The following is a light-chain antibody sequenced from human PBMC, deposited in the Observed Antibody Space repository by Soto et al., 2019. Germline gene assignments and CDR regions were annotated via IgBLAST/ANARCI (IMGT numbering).Light chain of an antibody. Sequence: EIVLTQSPATLSLSPGERATLSCRASQSVSSYLAWYQQKPGQAPRLLIYDASNRATGIPARFSGSGSGTDFTLTISSLEPEDFAVYYCQQRSNWPPKYTFGQWTKLEIK. J-gene: IGKJ2*01. CDR3: QQRSNWPPKYT. V-gene: IGKV3-11*01. CDR2: DAS. CDR1: QSVSSY.